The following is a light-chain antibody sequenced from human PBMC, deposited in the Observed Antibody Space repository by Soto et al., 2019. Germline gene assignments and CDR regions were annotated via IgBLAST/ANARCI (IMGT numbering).Light chain of an antibody. Sequence: QSVLTQPPSVSGAPGQRVTISCTGRSSKIGAGYDVHWYQHIPGTAPKLLIYGNNNRPSGVPDRFSGFKSGTSASPAITGLQAEDEADYYCQSYDSSLSGYWVFGGGTKLTVL. CDR1: SSKIGAGYD. CDR2: GNN. J-gene: IGLJ3*02. CDR3: QSYDSSLSGYWV. V-gene: IGLV1-40*01.